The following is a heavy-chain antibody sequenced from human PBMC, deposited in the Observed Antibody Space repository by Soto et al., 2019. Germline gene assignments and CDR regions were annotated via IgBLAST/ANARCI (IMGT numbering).Heavy chain of an antibody. CDR2: IYPGDYDT. V-gene: IGHV5-51*01. J-gene: IGHJ4*02. CDR1: GYSFTSYW. D-gene: IGHD3-22*01. CDR3: ASSADSSGYYYGHFDY. Sequence: GETLKISCKGSGYSFTSYWIGWVRQMPGKGLECMGIIYPGDYDTRYSQSLQGQVTISADKSISTAYLQWSSLNASDTAMYYCASSADSSGYYYGHFDYWGQGTLVTVSS.